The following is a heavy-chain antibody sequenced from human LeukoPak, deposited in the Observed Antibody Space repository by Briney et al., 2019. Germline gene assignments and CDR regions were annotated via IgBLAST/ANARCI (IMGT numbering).Heavy chain of an antibody. CDR2: IYTSGST. CDR1: GGSISSYY. V-gene: IGHV4-4*07. J-gene: IGHJ3*02. D-gene: IGHD3-10*01. CDR3: ARDPPVRGTRVGWRDAFDI. Sequence: SQTLSLTCTVSGGSISSYYWSWIRQPARKGLEWIGRIYTSGSTNYNPSLKSRVTMSVDTSKNQFSLKLSSVTAADTAVYYCARDPPVRGTRVGWRDAFDIWGQGTMVTVSS.